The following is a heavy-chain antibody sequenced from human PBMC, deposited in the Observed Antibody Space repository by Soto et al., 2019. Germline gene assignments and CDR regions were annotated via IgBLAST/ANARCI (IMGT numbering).Heavy chain of an antibody. J-gene: IGHJ4*02. CDR2: IYPGDSDT. V-gene: IGHV5-51*01. Sequence: GESLKISCKGSGYSFTSYWIGWLRQMPGKGLEWMGIIYPGDSDTRYSPSFQGQVTISADKAISTAYLQWSSLKASDTAMYYCGVQRDDSSGYLPDYWGQGTLVTVSS. D-gene: IGHD3-22*01. CDR3: GVQRDDSSGYLPDY. CDR1: GYSFTSYW.